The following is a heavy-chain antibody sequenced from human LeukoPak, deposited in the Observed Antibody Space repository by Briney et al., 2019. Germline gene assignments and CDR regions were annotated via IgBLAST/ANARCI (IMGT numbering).Heavy chain of an antibody. CDR1: GFTFSSYA. Sequence: GGSLRLSCAASGFTFSSYAMHWVRQAPGKGLEWVAVISYDGSNKYYADSVKGRFTISRDNSKNTLYLQMNSMRAEDTAVYYCAREGSRRSYAFDIWGQGTMVTVSS. J-gene: IGHJ3*02. CDR2: ISYDGSNK. CDR3: AREGSRRSYAFDI. V-gene: IGHV3-30*01. D-gene: IGHD3-10*01.